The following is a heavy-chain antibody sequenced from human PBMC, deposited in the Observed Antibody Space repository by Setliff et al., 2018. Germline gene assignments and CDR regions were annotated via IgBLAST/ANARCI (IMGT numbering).Heavy chain of an antibody. V-gene: IGHV1-46*01. D-gene: IGHD2-15*01. Sequence: GASVKVSCKASGYTFTSYYMHWVRQAPGQGLEWMGIINPSGGSTSYAQKFQGRVTMTRDTSTSTVYMELSSLRSEDTAVYYGARDQGRRYCSGGSCAFFDYWGQGTLVTVSS. CDR2: INPSGGST. J-gene: IGHJ4*02. CDR1: GYTFTSYY. CDR3: ARDQGRRYCSGGSCAFFDY.